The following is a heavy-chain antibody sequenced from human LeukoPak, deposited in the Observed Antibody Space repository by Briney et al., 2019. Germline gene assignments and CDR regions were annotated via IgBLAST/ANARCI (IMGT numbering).Heavy chain of an antibody. CDR1: GFTFSNYG. J-gene: IGHJ4*02. V-gene: IGHV3-30*02. CDR2: IRYDGSNK. CDR3: ARDKIVGATHFDY. D-gene: IGHD1-26*01. Sequence: GGSLRLSCTASGFTFSNYGMHWARQAPGKGLEWVAFIRYDGSNKYYADSVKGRFTISRDNAKNSLYLQMNSLRAEDTAVYYCARDKIVGATHFDYWGQGTLVTVSS.